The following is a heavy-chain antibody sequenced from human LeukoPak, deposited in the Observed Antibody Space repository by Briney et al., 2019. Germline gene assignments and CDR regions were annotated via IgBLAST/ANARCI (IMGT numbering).Heavy chain of an antibody. CDR3: AKDYNTVTTMIVVVDDAFDI. Sequence: GGSLRLSCAASGFTFSSYAMSWVRPAPGKGLEWVSAISGSGGSTYYADSVKGRFTISRDNSKNTLYLQMNSLRAEDTAVYYCAKDYNTVTTMIVVVDDAFDIWGQGTMVTVSS. CDR1: GFTFSSYA. CDR2: ISGSGGST. V-gene: IGHV3-23*01. D-gene: IGHD3-22*01. J-gene: IGHJ3*02.